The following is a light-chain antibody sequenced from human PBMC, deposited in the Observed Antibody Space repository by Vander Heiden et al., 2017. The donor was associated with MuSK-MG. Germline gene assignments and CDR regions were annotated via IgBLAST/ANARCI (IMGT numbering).Light chain of an antibody. CDR3: QESYSPRT. CDR1: QSINRY. V-gene: IGKV1-39*01. J-gene: IGKJ1*01. Sequence: DIPMTQTPSSLSASVGDIVTITCRASQSINRYINWYQQKPGKAPKLLIYAASRWQSGVPSRFSGSGYGTDFTLTSSRLQAEDFANYYCQESYSPRTFGQGTKVEIK. CDR2: AAS.